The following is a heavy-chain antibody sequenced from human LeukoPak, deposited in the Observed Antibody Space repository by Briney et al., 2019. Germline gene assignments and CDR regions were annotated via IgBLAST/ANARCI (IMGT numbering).Heavy chain of an antibody. CDR3: ARVPSGWFGFGGYYFDY. CDR2: IYYSGST. CDR1: GGSISSYY. D-gene: IGHD6-19*01. V-gene: IGHV4-59*01. Sequence: PSETLSLTCTVSGGSISSYYWSWIRRPPGKGLEWIGYIYYSGSTNYNPSLKSRVTISVDTSKNQFSLKLSSVTAADTAVYYCARVPSGWFGFGGYYFDYWGQGTLVTVSS. J-gene: IGHJ4*02.